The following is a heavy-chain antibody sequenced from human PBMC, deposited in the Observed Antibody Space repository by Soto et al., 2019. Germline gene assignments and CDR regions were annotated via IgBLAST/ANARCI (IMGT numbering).Heavy chain of an antibody. J-gene: IGHJ6*02. V-gene: IGHV4-59*08. CDR1: SGPSSSHN. CDR3: VRQGIDYLHGLVDV. CDR2: VYYTGGT. Sequence: QVHVQQSGPGLVKPSETLSLSCTVSSGPSSSHNWGWIRQPPRRGLEWMGYVYYTGGTSYNPSLKRRVTISADTSSNHISLTLSSVTAADTVVYYCVRQGIDYLHGLVDVWGQGTTVSVSS. D-gene: IGHD1-26*01.